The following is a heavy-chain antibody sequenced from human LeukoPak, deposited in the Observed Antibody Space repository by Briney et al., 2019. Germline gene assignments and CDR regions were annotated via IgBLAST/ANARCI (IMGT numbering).Heavy chain of an antibody. D-gene: IGHD6-13*01. CDR1: GGSISSSSDY. V-gene: IGHV4-39*07. Sequence: SETLSLTCTVAGGSISSSSDYWGWVRQPPGKGLEWIATIFYNGATQYNPSLKSRVTISLDTSKNQFSLKLSSVTAADTAVYYCARSSSSSVDYWGQGTLVTVSS. CDR3: ARSSSSSVDY. CDR2: IFYNGAT. J-gene: IGHJ4*02.